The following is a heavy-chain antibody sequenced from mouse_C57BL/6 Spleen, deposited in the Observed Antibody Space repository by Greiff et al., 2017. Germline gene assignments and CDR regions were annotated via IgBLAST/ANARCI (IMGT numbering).Heavy chain of an antibody. V-gene: IGHV2-6-1*01. Sequence: VQLKESGPGLVAPSQSLSITCTVSGFSLTSYGVHWVRQPPEKGLEWLVVIWSDGSTTYNSALKSRLSISKDNSKSQVFLKMNSLQTDDTAMYYCARHRAHYGSSYDAMDYWGQGTSVTVSS. CDR1: GFSLTSYG. D-gene: IGHD1-1*01. J-gene: IGHJ4*01. CDR3: ARHRAHYGSSYDAMDY. CDR2: IWSDGST.